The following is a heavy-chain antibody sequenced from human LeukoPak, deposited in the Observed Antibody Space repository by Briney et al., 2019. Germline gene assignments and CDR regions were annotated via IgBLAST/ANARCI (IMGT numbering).Heavy chain of an antibody. CDR3: ARDRSRYSHDAFDI. J-gene: IGHJ3*02. D-gene: IGHD5-18*01. CDR2: IYYSGST. CDR1: GGSISSYY. Sequence: SSETLSLTCTVSGGSISSYYWSWIRQPPGKGLEWIGYIYYSGSTNYNPSLKSRVTISVDTSKNQFSLKLSSATAADTAVYYCARDRSRYSHDAFDIWGQGTMVTVSS. V-gene: IGHV4-59*01.